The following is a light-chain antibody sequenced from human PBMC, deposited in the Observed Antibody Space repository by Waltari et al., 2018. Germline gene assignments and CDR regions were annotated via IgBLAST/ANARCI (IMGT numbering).Light chain of an antibody. CDR3: QQYYRSRS. Sequence: DVVLTQSPDSLAVSLGERATVTCRSSQSLLYYSTGKNYLAWDQQRQGQPPKLLISWASTRESGVPERFSGSGSGTDFTLTNNNRQPEAVAVYYCQQYYRSRSFGQGTKVEIK. V-gene: IGKV4-1*01. J-gene: IGKJ1*01. CDR2: WAS. CDR1: QSLLYYSTGKNY.